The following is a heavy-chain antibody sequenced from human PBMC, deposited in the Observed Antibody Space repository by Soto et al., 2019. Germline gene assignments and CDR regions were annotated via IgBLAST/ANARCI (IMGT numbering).Heavy chain of an antibody. V-gene: IGHV3-30*18. CDR2: MSSDGTKT. J-gene: IGHJ4*02. Sequence: PGGSLRLSCAASGFSFTTYGMHWVRQAPGKGLEWLAVMSSDGTKTYYADAVKGRLSISRDSSRNTVYLQMNNLKTEDTAVYYCAKGGDVYNSFFDYWGQGTLVTVSS. CDR1: GFSFTTYG. D-gene: IGHD3-10*01. CDR3: AKGGDVYNSFFDY.